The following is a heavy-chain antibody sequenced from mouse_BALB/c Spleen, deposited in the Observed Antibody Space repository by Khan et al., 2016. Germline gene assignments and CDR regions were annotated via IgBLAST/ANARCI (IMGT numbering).Heavy chain of an antibody. CDR2: ICHGSGST. D-gene: IGHD1-2*01. V-gene: IGHV1-77*01. Sequence: QVQLQQSGTELPRPGASVKLSCTASGYTFTDYYVNWVKQRTGQGLEWIGEICHGSGSTYYNEKFKGKATLTADTSSSTAYMQLSSLTSEDSAVYFCARSYDGYFAMDYWGHGTSVTVSS. J-gene: IGHJ4*01. CDR3: ARSYDGYFAMDY. CDR1: GYTFTDYY.